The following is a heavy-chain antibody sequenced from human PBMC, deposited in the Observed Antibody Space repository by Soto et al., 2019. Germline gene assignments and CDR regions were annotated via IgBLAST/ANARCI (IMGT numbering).Heavy chain of an antibody. D-gene: IGHD4-17*01. CDR2: ISATGGST. V-gene: IGHV3-23*01. Sequence: FLRLSCAASGFSFSNYAMNWVRQSPGKGLEWVSAISATGGSTYYPDSVKGRFTISRDNSKNTLYLQMNNLRAEDSAKYYCVKKDKDGPEYNWVDPWCQGTLVTVSS. J-gene: IGHJ5*01. CDR1: GFSFSNYA. CDR3: VKKDKDGPEYNWVDP.